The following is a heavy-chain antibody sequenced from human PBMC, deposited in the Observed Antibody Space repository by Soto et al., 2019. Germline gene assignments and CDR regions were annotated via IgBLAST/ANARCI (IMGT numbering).Heavy chain of an antibody. V-gene: IGHV1-3*01. CDR1: GYTFTSYA. CDR3: ARRYAGPIGCVDP. J-gene: IGHJ5*02. Sequence: QVQLVQSGAEVKKPGASVKVSCKASGYTFTSYAMHWVRQAPGQRLEWMGWINAGNGNTKYSQKFQGRVTITRDTCALTGDMEVRRLRSEDTAVYFCARRYAGPIGCVDPWGQGTLVTVSS. D-gene: IGHD2-8*01. CDR2: INAGNGNT.